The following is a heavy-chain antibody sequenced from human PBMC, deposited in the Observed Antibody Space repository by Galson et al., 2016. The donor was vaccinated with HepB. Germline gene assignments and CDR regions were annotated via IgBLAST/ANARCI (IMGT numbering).Heavy chain of an antibody. J-gene: IGHJ2*01. CDR2: IKEDGSEK. V-gene: IGHV3-7*01. CDR1: GFILTNYW. D-gene: IGHD4-23*01. Sequence: SLRLSCAVSGFILTNYWMTWVRQAPGKGLEWVAIIKEDGSEKYYVGSAEGRFTISRDNPKNSVYLQMTSLRAEDTALYYCARVFGADYGGIWYSDLWGRGTLVTVSS. CDR3: ARVFGADYGGIWYSDL.